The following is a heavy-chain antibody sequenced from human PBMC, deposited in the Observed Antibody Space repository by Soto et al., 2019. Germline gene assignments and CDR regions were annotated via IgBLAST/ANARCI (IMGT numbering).Heavy chain of an antibody. J-gene: IGHJ4*02. CDR3: ARGRSDDYFDY. D-gene: IGHD2-15*01. CDR1: GFTFSGYY. V-gene: IGHV3-7*01. Sequence: EVRLVESGGGLVQPGGSLRLSCAASGFTFSGYYMTWVRQSPGRGLEWVGNIKQDGSEKYYVDSLKGRFTISRDNAKKSLYLQMNSARVEDTAVYYCARGRSDDYFDYWGQGTLVTVSS. CDR2: IKQDGSEK.